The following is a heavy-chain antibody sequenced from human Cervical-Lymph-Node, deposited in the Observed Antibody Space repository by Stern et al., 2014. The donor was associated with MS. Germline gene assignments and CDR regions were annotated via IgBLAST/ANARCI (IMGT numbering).Heavy chain of an antibody. D-gene: IGHD4-17*01. CDR2: TIPILGTA. V-gene: IGHV1-69*01. CDR3: ARDFTTVTAFGMDV. CDR1: GGTFRSYG. J-gene: IGHJ6*02. Sequence: VQLVQSGAEVKKPGSSVKVSCKASGGTFRSYGITWVRQAPGQGIEWMGGTIPILGTAKYAQKFQGRVTIAADESTRTSYMELSSLTSEDTAVYDCARDFTTVTAFGMDVWGQGTTVIVSS.